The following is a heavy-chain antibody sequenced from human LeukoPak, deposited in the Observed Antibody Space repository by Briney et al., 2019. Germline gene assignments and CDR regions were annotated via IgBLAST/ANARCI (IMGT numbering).Heavy chain of an antibody. CDR2: IWYDGSNK. CDR1: GFTFSSYG. Sequence: GRSLRLSRAASGFTFSSYGMHWVRQAPGKGLEWVAVIWYDGSNKYYADSVKGRFTISRDNSKNTLYLQMNSLRAEDTAVYYCARTYGYSYGHIDYWGQGTLVTVSS. D-gene: IGHD5-18*01. V-gene: IGHV3-33*01. J-gene: IGHJ4*02. CDR3: ARTYGYSYGHIDY.